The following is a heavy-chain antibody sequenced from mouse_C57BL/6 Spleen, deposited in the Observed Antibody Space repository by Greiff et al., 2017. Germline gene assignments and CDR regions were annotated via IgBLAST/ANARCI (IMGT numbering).Heavy chain of an antibody. CDR1: GYTFTNYW. J-gene: IGHJ4*01. Sequence: QVQLKQSGAELVRPGTSVKMSCKASGYTFTNYWIGWAKQRPGHGLEWIGDIYPGGGYTNYNEKFKGKATLTADKSSSTAYMQFSSLTSEDSAIYDCARLTDYYAMDYWGQGTSVTVSS. CDR2: IYPGGGYT. CDR3: ARLTDYYAMDY. V-gene: IGHV1-63*01.